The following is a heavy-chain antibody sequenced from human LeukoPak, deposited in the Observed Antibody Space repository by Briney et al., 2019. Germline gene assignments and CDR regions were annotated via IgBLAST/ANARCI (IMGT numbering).Heavy chain of an antibody. CDR1: GGSITTSRYY. D-gene: IGHD3-10*01. V-gene: IGHV4-39*01. J-gene: IGHJ4*02. CDR2: VYYFGNA. Sequence: PSETLSLTCSVSGGSITTSRYYWGWIRQSPGKGLEWVGSVYYFGNAYYRPSLMGRATISIDTSKKRTSLILTSVTARDTAIFYCATHEEGSYFESWGQGNLVTVSS. CDR3: ATHEEGSYFES.